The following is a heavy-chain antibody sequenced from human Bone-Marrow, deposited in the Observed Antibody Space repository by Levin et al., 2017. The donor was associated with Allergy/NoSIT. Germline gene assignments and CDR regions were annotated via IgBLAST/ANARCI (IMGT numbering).Heavy chain of an antibody. CDR1: GFTFTNYG. CDR2: LSFDGRNK. V-gene: IGHV3-30*02. CDR3: AKDPCSSATCYGSYYYFDGMDA. J-gene: IGHJ6*02. D-gene: IGHD2-2*01. Sequence: GESLKISCAASGFTFTNYGMHWVRQAPGKGLEWVAYLSFDGRNKYYAESVKGRFTISRDNLKDRLFLQMDSLRTDDTAVYFCAKDPCSSATCYGSYYYFDGMDAWGRGTTVTVSS.